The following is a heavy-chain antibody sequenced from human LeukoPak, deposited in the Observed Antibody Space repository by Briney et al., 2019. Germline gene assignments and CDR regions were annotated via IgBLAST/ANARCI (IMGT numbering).Heavy chain of an antibody. CDR2: INPNSGGT. V-gene: IGHV1-2*02. Sequence: ASVKVSCKASGYTFTGYYIYWVRQAPGQGLEWMGWINPNSGGTNYAQKFQGRVTMTRDTSISTASMELSSLRSDDTALYHCAREGIVRGVILGADFWGQGTMVTVSS. D-gene: IGHD3-10*01. CDR3: AREGIVRGVILGADF. J-gene: IGHJ3*01. CDR1: GYTFTGYY.